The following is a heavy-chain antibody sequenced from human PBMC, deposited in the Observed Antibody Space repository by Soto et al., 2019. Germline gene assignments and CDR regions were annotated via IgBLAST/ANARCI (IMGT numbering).Heavy chain of an antibody. CDR1: GFSFSNAW. V-gene: IGHV3-15*01. CDR2: IKSKTDGGTK. Sequence: GGSLRLSCAASGFSFSNAWMRWFRQPPGKGRGWVGRIKSKTDGGTKDYAAPVKGRFTMSRDDSKNTLYLQMNSLKTEDTAVYYCTASAPKYYDFWSGYYTGGMDVWGQGTTVTVSS. D-gene: IGHD3-3*01. CDR3: TASAPKYYDFWSGYYTGGMDV. J-gene: IGHJ6*02.